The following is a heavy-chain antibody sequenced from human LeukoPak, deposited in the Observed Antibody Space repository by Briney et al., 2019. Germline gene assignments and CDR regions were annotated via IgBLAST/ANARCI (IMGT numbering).Heavy chain of an antibody. CDR1: GFTFSSYS. V-gene: IGHV3-21*01. D-gene: IGHD3-10*01. CDR3: ARGVIWFGESPPRGHFDY. Sequence: PGGSLRLSCAASGFTFSSYSMNWVRQAPGKGLEWVSSISSSSNYIYYADSVKGRFTISRDNAENSLYLQMNSLRAEDTAVYYCARGVIWFGESPPRGHFDYWGQGTLVTVSS. CDR2: ISSSSNYI. J-gene: IGHJ4*02.